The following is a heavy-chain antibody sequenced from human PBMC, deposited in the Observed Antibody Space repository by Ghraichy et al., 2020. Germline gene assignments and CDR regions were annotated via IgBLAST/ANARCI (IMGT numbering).Heavy chain of an antibody. CDR1: GDSISRHY. D-gene: IGHD4-17*01. CDR2: IFISGDT. CDR3: VRDRDVTTAFDP. Sequence: SETLSLTCSVSGDSISRHYWNWIRQPAGKGLEWIARIFISGDTNYNRSLRSRITMSVDMSKNQFSLKLSSVTAADTAVYYCVRDRDVTTAFDPWGQGTLVTVSS. J-gene: IGHJ5*02. V-gene: IGHV4-4*07.